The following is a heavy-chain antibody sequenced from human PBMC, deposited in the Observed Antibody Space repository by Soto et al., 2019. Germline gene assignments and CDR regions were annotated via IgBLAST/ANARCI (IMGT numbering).Heavy chain of an antibody. D-gene: IGHD3-3*01. CDR2: IKSKADGGTT. CDR3: ARGRSPDFYSGPDYGMDV. CDR1: GFIFSNAW. Sequence: GGSLRLSCAASGFIFSNAWINWVRQAPGKGLEWVGRIKSKADGGTTDFAAPVKGRFTISRDNAKNTLYLQMNSLRDEDTAVYYCARGRSPDFYSGPDYGMDVWGQGTTVTVSS. V-gene: IGHV3-15*07. J-gene: IGHJ6*02.